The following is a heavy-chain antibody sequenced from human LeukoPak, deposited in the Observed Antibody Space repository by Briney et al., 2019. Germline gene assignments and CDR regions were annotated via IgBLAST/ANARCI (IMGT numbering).Heavy chain of an antibody. CDR2: IYYSGST. J-gene: IGHJ6*02. D-gene: IGHD6-13*01. Sequence: PSETLSLTCTVSGGSISSGDYYWSWIRQPPGKGLEWIGYIYYSGSTYYNPSLKSRVTISVDTSKNQFSLKLSSVTAADTAVYYCASIAAAGTAGMDVWGQGTTVTVSS. CDR1: GGSISSGDYY. CDR3: ASIAAAGTAGMDV. V-gene: IGHV4-30-4*01.